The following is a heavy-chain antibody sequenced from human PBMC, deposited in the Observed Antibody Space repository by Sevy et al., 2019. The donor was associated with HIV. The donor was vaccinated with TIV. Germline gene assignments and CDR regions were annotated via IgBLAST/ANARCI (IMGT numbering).Heavy chain of an antibody. CDR1: GYTFTGYY. CDR3: SFWSGYASAFDI. CDR2: INPNSGGT. Sequence: ASVKVSCKASGYTFTGYYMHWVRQAPGQGLEWMGWINPNSGGTNYAQKFQGRVTMTRDTSISTAYMELSRLRSDDTAVYYCSFWSGYASAFDIWGQGTMVTVSS. D-gene: IGHD3-3*01. V-gene: IGHV1-2*02. J-gene: IGHJ3*02.